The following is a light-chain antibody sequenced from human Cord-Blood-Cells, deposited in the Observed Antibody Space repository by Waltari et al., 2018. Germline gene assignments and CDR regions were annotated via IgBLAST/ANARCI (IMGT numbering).Light chain of an antibody. CDR2: EDN. CDR1: SGSIASNY. V-gene: IGLV6-57*01. J-gene: IGLJ2*01. CDR3: QSYDSSNHVV. Sequence: NFMLTQPHSVSESPGKTVTISCTRSSGSIASNYVQWYQQRPGSSPTTVIYEDNQRPSGVPDRFSGSIDSSSNSASLTISGLKTEDETEDYYCQSYDSSNHVVFGGGTKLTVL.